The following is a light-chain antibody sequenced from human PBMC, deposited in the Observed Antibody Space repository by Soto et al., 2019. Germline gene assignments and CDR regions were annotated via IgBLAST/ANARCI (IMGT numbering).Light chain of an antibody. V-gene: IGKV3-11*01. CDR1: QSLSNY. J-gene: IGKJ4*01. CDR2: DAS. Sequence: EIVLTQSPATLSLSPGERATLSCRASQSLSNYLAWYQQKPGQAPRLLIYDASNRATGIPARFSGSGSGTDFTLTIRSLEPEDFAVYYCQQRSNWPLTFGGGTKVEIK. CDR3: QQRSNWPLT.